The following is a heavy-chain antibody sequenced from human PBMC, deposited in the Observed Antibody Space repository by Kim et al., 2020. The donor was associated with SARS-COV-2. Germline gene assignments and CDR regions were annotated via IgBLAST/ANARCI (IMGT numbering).Heavy chain of an antibody. CDR1: GTIFSTHA. CDR3: AKLAGVGSWYFDY. J-gene: IGHJ4*02. V-gene: IGHV3-23*01. CDR2: ISNSGDT. D-gene: IGHD6-13*01. Sequence: GGSLRLSCEASGTIFSTHAMSWVRQAPGKGLEWVSTISNSGDTYYADSVKGRFTVSRDNSKNTVSLQMNSLRAEDTATYYCAKLAGVGSWYFDYWGQGTL.